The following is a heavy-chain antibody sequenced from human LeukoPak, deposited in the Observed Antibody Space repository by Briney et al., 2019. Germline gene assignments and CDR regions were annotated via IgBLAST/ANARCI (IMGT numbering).Heavy chain of an antibody. Sequence: SETLSLTCTVSGGSVNSGDYYWNWIRQPPGKGLECIGYIYYSGSTIYNPSLKSRVTISIDTSKNQFSLRLSLVTAADTAVYYCARDPVGATKVFDYWGQGALVTVSS. CDR2: IYYSGST. CDR1: GGSVNSGDYY. V-gene: IGHV4-61*08. CDR3: ARDPVGATKVFDY. D-gene: IGHD1-26*01. J-gene: IGHJ4*02.